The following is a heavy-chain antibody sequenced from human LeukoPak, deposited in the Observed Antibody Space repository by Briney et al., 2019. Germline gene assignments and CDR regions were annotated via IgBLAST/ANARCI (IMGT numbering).Heavy chain of an antibody. CDR1: GFTVSTYY. CDR2: HYSGETT. V-gene: IGHV3-53*01. Sequence: PGGSLRLSCVASGFTVSTYYMNWVRQAPGNGLEWVLIHYSGETTFYADSVKGRFIVSRDISKNMFFLHMSALRAEDTAVYYCARVGDHYHWFLDLWGRGTLVTVSS. CDR3: ARVGDHYHWFLDL. J-gene: IGHJ2*01. D-gene: IGHD3-10*01.